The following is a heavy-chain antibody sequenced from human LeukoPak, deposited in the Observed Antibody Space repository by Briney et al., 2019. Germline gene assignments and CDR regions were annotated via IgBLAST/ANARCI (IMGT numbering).Heavy chain of an antibody. CDR1: GGSISSYY. D-gene: IGHD4-17*01. J-gene: IGHJ4*02. Sequence: SETLSLTCTVSGGSISSYYWSWIRQPPGKGLEWIGYIYYSGSTNSNPSLKSRVSISVDTSKNQFSLKLNSVTAADTAVYYCARGGMTTVTLDYWSQGTLVTVSS. CDR3: ARGGMTTVTLDY. CDR2: IYYSGST. V-gene: IGHV4-59*01.